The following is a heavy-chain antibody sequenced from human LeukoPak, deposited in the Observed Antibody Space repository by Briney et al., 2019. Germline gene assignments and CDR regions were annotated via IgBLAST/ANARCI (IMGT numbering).Heavy chain of an antibody. V-gene: IGHV1-8*01. CDR1: GYTLTNYD. CDR2: MKPNSGNT. Sequence: GASVKVSCKASGYTLTNYDINWVRQATGQGLEWMGYMKPNSGNTGYAQKFQGRVTMTRDTSISTAYMELSSLTSEDTAVYYCATELRWKDHWGQGTLVTVSS. J-gene: IGHJ4*02. CDR3: ATELRWKDH. D-gene: IGHD4-23*01.